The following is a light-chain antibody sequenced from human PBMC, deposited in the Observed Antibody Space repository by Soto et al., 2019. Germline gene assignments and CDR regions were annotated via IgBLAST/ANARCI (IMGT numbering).Light chain of an antibody. CDR3: QERSNRSPIIT. CDR1: QSVDIY. CDR2: DAS. Sequence: EIGLQQSPATLSLSPGERATLSCMARQSVDIYLAWYQQKPGKAPRLPIYDASNRPTGIPARSSGSGSGTDVTLSISSLEPGDIAIYYGQERSNRSPIITIGQGTRLEIK. J-gene: IGKJ5*01. V-gene: IGKV3-11*01.